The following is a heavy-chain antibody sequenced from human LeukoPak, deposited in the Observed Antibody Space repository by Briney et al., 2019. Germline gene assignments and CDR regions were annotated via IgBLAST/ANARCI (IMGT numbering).Heavy chain of an antibody. V-gene: IGHV1-2*06. CDR1: GYTFSDYY. D-gene: IGHD6-13*01. CDR3: ARGRVRTAASSLGY. CDR2: INPNSGGT. J-gene: IGHJ4*01. Sequence: GASVKVSCKASGYTFSDYYLHWARQSPGHSLEWMGRINPNSGGTNFAQKLRRRVTMTRDTSIPTAYMELTRLKSDDTAIYYCARGRVRTAASSLGYWGQGTLVTVSS.